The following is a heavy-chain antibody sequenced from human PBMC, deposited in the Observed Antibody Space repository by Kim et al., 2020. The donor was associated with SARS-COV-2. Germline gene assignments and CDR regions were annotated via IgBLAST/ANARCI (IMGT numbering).Heavy chain of an antibody. J-gene: IGHJ4*01. CDR2: ISYDGSNK. Sequence: GGSLRLSCAASGFTFSSYAMHWVRQAPGKGLEWVAVISYDGSNKYYADSVKGRFTISRDNSKNTLYLQMNSLRAEDTAVYYCARDSYYYDSSGYAPFDY. CDR1: GFTFSSYA. CDR3: ARDSYYYDSSGYAPFDY. D-gene: IGHD3-22*01. V-gene: IGHV3-30*04.